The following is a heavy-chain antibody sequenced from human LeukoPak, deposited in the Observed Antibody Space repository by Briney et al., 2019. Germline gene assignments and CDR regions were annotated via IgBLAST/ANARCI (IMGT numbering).Heavy chain of an antibody. CDR3: ARHIPFDC. D-gene: IGHD2-21*01. CDR1: GFTFSSYA. Sequence: GGSLRLFCAASGFTFSSYAMSWVRQAPEKGLEWVSYISTSGGTIYYADSVKGRFTISRDNAKNSLYLQMDSLRAEDTAVYYCARHIPFDCWGQGTLVTVSS. V-gene: IGHV3-48*01. J-gene: IGHJ4*02. CDR2: ISTSGGTI.